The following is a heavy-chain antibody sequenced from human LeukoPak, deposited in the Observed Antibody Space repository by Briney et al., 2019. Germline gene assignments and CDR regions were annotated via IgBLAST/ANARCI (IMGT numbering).Heavy chain of an antibody. V-gene: IGHV4-59*08. CDR2: VYYSGST. J-gene: IGHJ4*02. Sequence: KPSETLSLTCTVSGGSVSGYYWSWIRQPPGKGLEWIGHVYYSGSTYYNPSLKSRVTISVDTSKNQFSLKLSSVTAADTTVYYCARLESQNYYDSSGWVDYWGQGTLVTVSS. CDR1: GGSVSGYY. CDR3: ARLESQNYYDSSGWVDY. D-gene: IGHD3-22*01.